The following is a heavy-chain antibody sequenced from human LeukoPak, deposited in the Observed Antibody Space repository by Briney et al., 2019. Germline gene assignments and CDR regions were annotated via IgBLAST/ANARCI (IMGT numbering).Heavy chain of an antibody. J-gene: IGHJ5*02. Sequence: SETLSLTCAVYGGSFSGYYWSWIRQPPGKGLEWIGEINHSGSTNYNPSLKSRVTISVDTSKNQFSLKLSSVTAADTAVYYCARLRYFDWPLYPWGQGTLVTVSS. CDR2: INHSGST. D-gene: IGHD3-9*01. CDR3: ARLRYFDWPLYP. V-gene: IGHV4-34*01. CDR1: GGSFSGYY.